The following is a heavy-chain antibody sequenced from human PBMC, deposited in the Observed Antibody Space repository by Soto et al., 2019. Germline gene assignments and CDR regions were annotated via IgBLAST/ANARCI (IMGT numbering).Heavy chain of an antibody. J-gene: IGHJ6*03. CDR3: AKAYYGDYYYYYMDV. CDR2: ISGSGGST. V-gene: IGHV3-23*01. Sequence: GESLKISCAASGFTFSSYAMSWVRQAPGKGLEWVSAISGSGGSTYYADSVKGRFTISRDNSKNTLYLQMNSLRAEDTAVYYCAKAYYGDYYYYYMDVWGKGTTVTVSS. CDR1: GFTFSSYA. D-gene: IGHD4-17*01.